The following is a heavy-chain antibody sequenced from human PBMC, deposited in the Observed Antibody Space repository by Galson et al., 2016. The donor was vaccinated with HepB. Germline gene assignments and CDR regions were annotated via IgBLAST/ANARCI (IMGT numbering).Heavy chain of an antibody. J-gene: IGHJ4*02. D-gene: IGHD3-22*01. CDR1: GFTFSSYE. V-gene: IGHV3-48*03. CDR2: ISSSGSTI. Sequence: SLRLSCAASGFTFSSYEMNWVRQAPGKGLEWVSYISSSGSTIYYADSVKGRFTISRDNAKNSLYLQMNSLRAEDTAVYYCARASNYDSNGYLRYWGQGTLVTVSS. CDR3: ARASNYDSNGYLRY.